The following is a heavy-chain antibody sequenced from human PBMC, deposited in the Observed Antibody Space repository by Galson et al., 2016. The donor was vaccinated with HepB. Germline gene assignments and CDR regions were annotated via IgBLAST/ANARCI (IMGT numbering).Heavy chain of an antibody. CDR1: GFSFSNYA. CDR3: ARAWDTPMAASDY. Sequence: SLRLSCAASGFSFSNYAMHWVRQAPGKGLEWVAVVSYDGTNKYYADSVKGRFTISRDNSKNTYLQMNSLRPEDTAVYYCARAWDTPMAASDYWGQGTLVTVSS. J-gene: IGHJ4*02. CDR2: VSYDGTNK. D-gene: IGHD5-18*01. V-gene: IGHV3-30-3*01.